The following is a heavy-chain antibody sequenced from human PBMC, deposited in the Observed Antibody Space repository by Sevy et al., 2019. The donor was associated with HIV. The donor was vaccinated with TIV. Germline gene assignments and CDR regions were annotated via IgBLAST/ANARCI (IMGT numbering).Heavy chain of an antibody. J-gene: IGHJ4*02. D-gene: IGHD3-10*01. Sequence: SETLSLTCTVFGDSVSSGNYFWTWIRQPPGKGLEWIGYIYYSRSTNYNLSLKSRLTISVDTSNNQFSLKVRSVTAADTAVYYCARETRMGSYFFDYWGQGALVTVSS. V-gene: IGHV4-61*01. CDR3: ARETRMGSYFFDY. CDR1: GDSVSSGNYF. CDR2: IYYSRST.